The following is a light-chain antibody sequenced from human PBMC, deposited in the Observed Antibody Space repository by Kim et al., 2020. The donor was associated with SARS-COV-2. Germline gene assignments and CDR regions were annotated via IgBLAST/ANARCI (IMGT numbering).Light chain of an antibody. CDR2: DAS. Sequence: SVEDRVTVTGQASQSVSTWLAWYPQTPGKAPKDLIYDASSLHRGVSSRFSGSGSGTEFTLTISSLQPDDFATYYRQQYNTYATWAFGQGAKVDI. J-gene: IGKJ1*01. CDR3: QQYNTYATWA. V-gene: IGKV1-5*01. CDR1: QSVSTW.